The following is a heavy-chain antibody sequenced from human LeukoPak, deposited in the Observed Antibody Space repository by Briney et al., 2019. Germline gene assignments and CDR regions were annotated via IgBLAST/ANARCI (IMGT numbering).Heavy chain of an antibody. J-gene: IGHJ3*02. CDR2: ISPKSGGT. Sequence: ASVKVSCNASGYTFTGYFIHYVRQAPGQGLEWMGWISPKSGGTNYAQKFQCWVTMTRDTSISTAYMELSRLRSDDTAVYYCARDAMDTANAFDIWGQGTMVTVSS. D-gene: IGHD5-18*01. CDR1: GYTFTGYF. V-gene: IGHV1-2*04. CDR3: ARDAMDTANAFDI.